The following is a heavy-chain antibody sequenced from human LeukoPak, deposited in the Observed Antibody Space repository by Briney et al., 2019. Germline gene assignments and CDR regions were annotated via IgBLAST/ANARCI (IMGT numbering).Heavy chain of an antibody. V-gene: IGHV3-21*01. CDR2: ISLSSTYI. CDR1: GFTFTTYS. CDR3: ARRDCSSTSCHFDY. Sequence: GGSLRISCAASGFTFTTYSMNWVRQAPGKGLEWLSSISLSSTYIYYADSVRGRFTISRDNAKNSLYLQMNSPRAEDTAVYYCARRDCSSTSCHFDYWGQGTLVTVSS. J-gene: IGHJ4*02. D-gene: IGHD2-2*01.